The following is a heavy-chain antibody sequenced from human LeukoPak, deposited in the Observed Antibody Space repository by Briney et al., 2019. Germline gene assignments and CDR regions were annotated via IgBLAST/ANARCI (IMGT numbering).Heavy chain of an antibody. J-gene: IGHJ4*02. V-gene: IGHV3-30*18. CDR1: GFTFSNYG. D-gene: IGHD3-10*01. CDR2: ISYDGNSK. CDR3: AKRIYYGSGTSPDFDY. Sequence: GGSLRLSCAASGFTFSNYGMRWVRQAPGKGLDWVAVISYDGNSKYYADSVKGRFTISRDNSKNTLYLQMNSLRAEDTAVYYCAKRIYYGSGTSPDFDYWGQGTLVTVSS.